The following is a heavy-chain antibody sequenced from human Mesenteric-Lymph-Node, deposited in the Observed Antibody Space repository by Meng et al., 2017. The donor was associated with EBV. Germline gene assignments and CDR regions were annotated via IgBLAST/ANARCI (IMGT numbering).Heavy chain of an antibody. J-gene: IGHJ5*01. Sequence: QVQLQQWGACLLKPSEXLSRPCAVYGGFFSGYYWSWIRQSPGKGLEWIGEINHSGSTNYNPSLKSRVTISVDTSKNQFSLKLTSVTAADTAVYYCARDQGGVAGFNWFDSWGQGTLVTVSS. CDR1: GGFFSGYY. D-gene: IGHD6-19*01. CDR3: ARDQGGVAGFNWFDS. CDR2: INHSGST. V-gene: IGHV4-34*02.